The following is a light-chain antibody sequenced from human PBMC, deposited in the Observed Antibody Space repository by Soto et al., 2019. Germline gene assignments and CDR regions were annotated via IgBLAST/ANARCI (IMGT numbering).Light chain of an antibody. Sequence: QSVLTQPPSVSGAPGQRVTISCTGSSSNIGAGYDVHWYQQLPGTAPKLLIYGNSNRPSGVPDRFSGSKSGTSASLAITGLQPEDEADYYCQSYDSSLSGYWVFGGGTKVTVL. V-gene: IGLV1-40*01. J-gene: IGLJ3*02. CDR3: QSYDSSLSGYWV. CDR2: GNS. CDR1: SSNIGAGYD.